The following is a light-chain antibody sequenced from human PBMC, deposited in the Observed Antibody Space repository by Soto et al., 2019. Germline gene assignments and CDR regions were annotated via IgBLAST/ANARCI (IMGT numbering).Light chain of an antibody. J-gene: IGKJ2*01. CDR2: DAS. Sequence: DIQMTQSPSTLSASVGDRVTITCRASQSISSWLAWYQQKPGKAPKLLIYDASSLESGVPSRFSGSGSGTEFTLTISSLQPDDFAPYYCQQSYTTPYTFGQGTKVDIK. CDR1: QSISSW. V-gene: IGKV1-5*01. CDR3: QQSYTTPYT.